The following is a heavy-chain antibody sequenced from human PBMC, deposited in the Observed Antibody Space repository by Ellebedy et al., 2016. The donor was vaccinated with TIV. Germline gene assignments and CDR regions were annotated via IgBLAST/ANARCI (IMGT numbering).Heavy chain of an antibody. D-gene: IGHD6-13*01. CDR3: TRGLTTSGYSTSNS. J-gene: IGHJ4*02. Sequence: ASVKVSCXASGGTFSTYAISWVRQAPGQGLEWMGGIIPIFKTPNYAQKFQGRVTITADESTSTAYMELSSLTSEDTAIYYCTRGLTTSGYSTSNSWGQGTLVTVSS. CDR2: IIPIFKTP. CDR1: GGTFSTYA. V-gene: IGHV1-69*13.